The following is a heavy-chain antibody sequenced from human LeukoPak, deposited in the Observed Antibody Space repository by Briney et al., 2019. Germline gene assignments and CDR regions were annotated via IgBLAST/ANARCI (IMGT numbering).Heavy chain of an antibody. J-gene: IGHJ4*02. V-gene: IGHV1-18*01. CDR1: GYTFTSYG. Sequence: ASVTVSCTASGYTFTSYGISWVRQAPGQGLEWMGWISAYNGNTNYAQKLQGRVTMTTDTSTSTAYMELRSLRSDDTAVYYCARGALHFWSGYYNYFDYWGQGTLVTVSS. CDR3: ARGALHFWSGYYNYFDY. CDR2: ISAYNGNT. D-gene: IGHD3-3*01.